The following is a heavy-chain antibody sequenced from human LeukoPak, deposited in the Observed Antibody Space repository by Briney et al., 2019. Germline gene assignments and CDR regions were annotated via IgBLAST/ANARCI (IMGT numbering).Heavy chain of an antibody. CDR2: TNYSGNT. J-gene: IGHJ4*02. CDR3: ARVGDGNFDY. V-gene: IGHV4-59*01. Sequence: PSETLSLTCTVSGGSISSYYWSWIRQPPGKGLEWIGYTNYSGNTNKNPSLKSRLTISVDTSKNQFSLKLSSVTAADTAVYYCARVGDGNFDYWGQGTLVTVSS. CDR1: GGSISSYY.